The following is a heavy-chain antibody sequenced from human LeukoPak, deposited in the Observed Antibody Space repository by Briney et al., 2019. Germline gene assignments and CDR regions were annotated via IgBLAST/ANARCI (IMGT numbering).Heavy chain of an antibody. J-gene: IGHJ4*02. CDR1: GGTFSSYA. Sequence: ASVKVSCKASGGTFSSYAISLVRQAPGQGLEWMGGVIPIFGTANYAQKFQGRVTITADESTSTAYMELSSLRSEDTAVYYCARDLGYCSGGSCYSGDSFDYWGQGTLVTVSS. CDR2: VIPIFGTA. D-gene: IGHD2-15*01. CDR3: ARDLGYCSGGSCYSGDSFDY. V-gene: IGHV1-69*01.